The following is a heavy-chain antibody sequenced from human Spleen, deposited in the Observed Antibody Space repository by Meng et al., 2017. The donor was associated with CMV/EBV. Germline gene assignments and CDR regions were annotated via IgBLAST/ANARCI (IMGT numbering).Heavy chain of an antibody. CDR3: ARLGHLHHARSPQHGNALDI. CDR2: IYPGDSET. D-gene: IGHD1-14*01. Sequence: GGSLRLSCKGSGYSFTSYWIGWVRQMPGKGLEWRGIIYPGDSETRYSPSFQGQVTISADKSISTAYLQWSSLNASDTAMFYCARLGHLHHARSPQHGNALDIWGQGTMVTVSS. CDR1: GYSFTSYW. J-gene: IGHJ3*02. V-gene: IGHV5-51*01.